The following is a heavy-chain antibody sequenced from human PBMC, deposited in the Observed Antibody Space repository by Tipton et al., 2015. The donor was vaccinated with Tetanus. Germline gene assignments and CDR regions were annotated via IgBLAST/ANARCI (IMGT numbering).Heavy chain of an antibody. V-gene: IGHV4-30-2*01. J-gene: IGHJ6*02. D-gene: IGHD1-20*01. CDR3: ARYNSYLYAMDV. Sequence: TLSLTCALSGGSISRGAYSWSWIRQPPGKGLEWIGYIYDSGTTYSNPSHKSRVTISVGETKSQFSLNLTSLTAADTAVYYCARYNSYLYAMDVWGQGTTVAVSS. CDR1: GGSISRGAYS. CDR2: IYDSGTT.